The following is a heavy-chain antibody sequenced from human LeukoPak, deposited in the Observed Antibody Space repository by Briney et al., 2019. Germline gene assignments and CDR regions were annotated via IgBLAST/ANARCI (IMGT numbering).Heavy chain of an antibody. CDR2: IRYDGSNK. Sequence: GGALRLSCAASGFIFSSYGMHWVRQAPGKGLEGVAFIRYDGSNKYYADSVKGRLTISRDNSKNTLYLQMNSLRAEDTAVYYCAKDRSGSYSQGLDYWGQGTPVTVSS. CDR1: GFIFSSYG. J-gene: IGHJ4*02. V-gene: IGHV3-30*02. CDR3: AKDRSGSYSQGLDY. D-gene: IGHD1-26*01.